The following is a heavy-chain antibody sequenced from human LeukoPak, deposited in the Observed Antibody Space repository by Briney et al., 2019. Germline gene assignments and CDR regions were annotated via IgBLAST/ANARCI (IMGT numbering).Heavy chain of an antibody. CDR3: TTGGDVIVAGTRVFDI. CDR1: GFTFSSTW. CDR2: IKSAIDGGAT. J-gene: IGHJ3*02. Sequence: GGSLRLSYAASGFTFSSTWMNWVRQAPGKGLEWVGRIKSAIDGGATDYAAPVQGRFTISRDDSQATLYLQMNGLRTEDTAVYYCTTGGDVIVAGTRVFDIWGQGTMVTVSS. D-gene: IGHD5-12*01. V-gene: IGHV3-15*07.